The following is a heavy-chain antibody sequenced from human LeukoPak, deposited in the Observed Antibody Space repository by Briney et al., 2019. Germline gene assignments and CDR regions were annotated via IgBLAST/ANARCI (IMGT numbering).Heavy chain of an antibody. CDR1: GFTFSSYA. V-gene: IGHV3-64D*09. CDR3: VNLMTFSSLDY. D-gene: IGHD2/OR15-2a*01. Sequence: GGSLRLSCSASGFTFSSYAMHWVRQAPGKGLEYVPAISSNGGSTYYADSVKGRFTISRDNSKNTLYLQMSSLRAEDTAVYYCVNLMTFSSLDYWGQGTLVTVSS. CDR2: ISSNGGST. J-gene: IGHJ4*02.